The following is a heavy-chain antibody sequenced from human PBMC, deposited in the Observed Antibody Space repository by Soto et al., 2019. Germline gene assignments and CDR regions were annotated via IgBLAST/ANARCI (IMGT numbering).Heavy chain of an antibody. CDR2: ISKSDYT. CDR3: AREDSIIIPAGSDF. CDR1: GFAFNNYG. J-gene: IGHJ4*02. V-gene: IGHV3-21*01. D-gene: IGHD2-2*01. Sequence: PGGSLRLSCTVSGFAFNNYGINWVRQAPGKGLEWVSSISKSDYTYYSDSVMGRFAISRDNAKSSVSLQMNTLRVEDTAVYYCAREDSIIIPAGSDFWGQGTLVTVSS.